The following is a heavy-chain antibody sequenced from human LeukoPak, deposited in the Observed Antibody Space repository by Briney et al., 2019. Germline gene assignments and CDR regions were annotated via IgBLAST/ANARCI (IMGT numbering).Heavy chain of an antibody. CDR3: VRYAPVDH. D-gene: IGHD2-2*01. CDR2: ISRGSGSTR. V-gene: IGHV3-11*01. J-gene: IGHJ4*02. CDR1: GFPFSDFY. Sequence: GGSLRLSCAASGFPFSDFYMSWFRQVPGKGLEAVAYISRGSGSTRYYTDPARGRFTISRDNGENAVYLQMNSLRTDDTAVYYCVRYAPVDHWGRGALVTVSS.